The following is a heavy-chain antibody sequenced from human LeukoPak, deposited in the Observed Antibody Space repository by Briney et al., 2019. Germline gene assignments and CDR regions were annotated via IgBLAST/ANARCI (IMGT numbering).Heavy chain of an antibody. CDR2: ISTGGSST. Sequence: PGGSLRLSCAASKFTFSSSAMSWVRQAPGKGLEWVSAISTGGSSTYYADSVKGRFTISRDNSRNTLNLQMNSLRAEDTAVYYCARWDAFDIWGQGTMVTVSS. V-gene: IGHV3-23*01. CDR3: ARWDAFDI. CDR1: KFTFSSSA. D-gene: IGHD2-15*01. J-gene: IGHJ3*02.